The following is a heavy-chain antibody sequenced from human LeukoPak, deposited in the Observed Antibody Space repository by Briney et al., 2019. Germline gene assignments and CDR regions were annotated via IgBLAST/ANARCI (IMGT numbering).Heavy chain of an antibody. V-gene: IGHV3-23*01. J-gene: IGHJ4*02. D-gene: IGHD3-22*01. CDR2: ITRVGSP. Sequence: PGGSLRLSCVASGFPFSETAMTWVRQAPGKGLEWLSVITRVGSPYYADSVKGRFTISRDNARNTVYLQLNSLRNEDTALYYCAKEHLKYANDNRGSFDYWGQGTLVTVSS. CDR3: AKEHLKYANDNRGSFDY. CDR1: GFPFSETA.